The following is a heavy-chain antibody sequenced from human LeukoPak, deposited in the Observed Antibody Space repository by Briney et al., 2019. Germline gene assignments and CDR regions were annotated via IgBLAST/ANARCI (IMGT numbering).Heavy chain of an antibody. Sequence: SETLSLTCAVYGGSFSGYYWSWIRQPPGKGLGWIGEINHSGSTNYNPSLKSRVTISVDTSKNQFSLKLSSVTAADTAVYYCARVPYYYDSSGYYMNDYWGQGTLVTVSS. V-gene: IGHV4-34*01. CDR1: GGSFSGYY. CDR3: ARVPYYYDSSGYYMNDY. D-gene: IGHD3-22*01. J-gene: IGHJ4*02. CDR2: INHSGST.